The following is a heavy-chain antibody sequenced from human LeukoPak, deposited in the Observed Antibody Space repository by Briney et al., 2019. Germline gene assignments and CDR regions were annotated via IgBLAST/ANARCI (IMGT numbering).Heavy chain of an antibody. Sequence: GGSLRLSCAASGFTFSSYSMNWVRQAPGKGLEWVSSISSSSSYIYYADSVKGRFTIPRDNAKNSLYLQMNSLRAEDTAVYYCARDTAMVLGWDYWGQGTLVTVSS. D-gene: IGHD5-18*01. CDR3: ARDTAMVLGWDY. J-gene: IGHJ4*02. CDR1: GFTFSSYS. CDR2: ISSSSSYI. V-gene: IGHV3-21*01.